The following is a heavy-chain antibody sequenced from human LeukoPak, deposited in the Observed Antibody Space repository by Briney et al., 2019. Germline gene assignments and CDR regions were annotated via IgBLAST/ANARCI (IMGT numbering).Heavy chain of an antibody. CDR1: GGSISSYY. D-gene: IGHD6-13*01. V-gene: IGHV4-59*08. CDR3: ARHGRYSSSWYRNNYYGMDV. J-gene: IGHJ6*02. CDR2: IYYSGST. Sequence: SETLSLTCTVSGGSISSYYWSWIRQPPGKGLEWIGYIYYSGSTNYNPSLKSRVTISVDTSKNQFSLKLSSVTAADTAVYYCARHGRYSSSWYRNNYYGMDVWGQGTTVTVSS.